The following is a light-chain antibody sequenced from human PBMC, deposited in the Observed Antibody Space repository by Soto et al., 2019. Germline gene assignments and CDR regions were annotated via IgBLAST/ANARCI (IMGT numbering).Light chain of an antibody. Sequence: IQMTQSPPSLSASVGDTVTITCRASQSISSSLNWYQQKPGKAPKLLIYTASNLESGVPSRFSGSGFGTEFTLTISSLQPEDFATYHCHQAYSTPWTFGPGTKVDIK. J-gene: IGKJ1*01. V-gene: IGKV1-39*01. CDR2: TAS. CDR1: QSISSS. CDR3: HQAYSTPWT.